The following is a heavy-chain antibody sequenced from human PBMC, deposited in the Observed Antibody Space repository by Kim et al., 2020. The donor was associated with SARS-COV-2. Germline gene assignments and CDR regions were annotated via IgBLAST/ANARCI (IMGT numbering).Heavy chain of an antibody. Sequence: ASVKVSCKASGYTFTSYDINWVRQATGQGLEWMGWMNPNSGNTGYAQKFQGRVTMTRNTSISTAYMELSGLRSEDTAVYYCARGSSLLWFGKLLPYYYYGMDVWGRGTTVTVSS. CDR1: GYTFTSYD. CDR2: MNPNSGNT. V-gene: IGHV1-8*01. J-gene: IGHJ6*01. CDR3: ARGSSLLWFGKLLPYYYYGMDV. D-gene: IGHD3-10*01.